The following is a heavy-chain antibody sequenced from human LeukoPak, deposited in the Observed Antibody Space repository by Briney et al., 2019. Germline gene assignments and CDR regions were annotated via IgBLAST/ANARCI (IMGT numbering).Heavy chain of an antibody. Sequence: PGGSLRLSCAASGFSFSNYRMNWVRQAPGKGLEWVSSISSSSSYIYYADSGKGRFTISRDNAKNSLYLQMNSLRVEDTAVYYCARVGTGLADDYWGQGTLVTASS. V-gene: IGHV3-21*01. CDR1: GFSFSNYR. CDR3: ARVGTGLADDY. J-gene: IGHJ4*02. CDR2: ISSSSSYI. D-gene: IGHD3/OR15-3a*01.